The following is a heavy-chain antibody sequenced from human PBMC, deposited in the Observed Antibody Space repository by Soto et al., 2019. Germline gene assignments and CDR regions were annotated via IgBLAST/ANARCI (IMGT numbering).Heavy chain of an antibody. Sequence: GGSLRLSCAASGFTFSSYVIHGGRQAPGKGMEWVAVVGNDGGTKYYADSVKGRFTISRDNSKNTLYLQMNSLRDEDTAVYYCAKEVREAAGPWYFDLWGRGTLVTVSS. CDR1: GFTFSSYV. V-gene: IGHV3-30*18. J-gene: IGHJ2*01. CDR2: VGNDGGTK. CDR3: AKEVREAAGPWYFDL. D-gene: IGHD6-25*01.